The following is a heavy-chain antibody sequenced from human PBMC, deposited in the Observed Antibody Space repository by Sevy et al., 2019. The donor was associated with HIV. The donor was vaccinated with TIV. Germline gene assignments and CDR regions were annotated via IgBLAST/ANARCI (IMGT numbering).Heavy chain of an antibody. CDR2: MKQDGSEK. CDR3: VREGLGGYSYSFDC. CDR1: GFTFSSYW. Sequence: GGSLRPSCAASGFTFSSYWMSWVRQAPGKGLEWVATMKQDGSEKYYVDFVRGRFTISRDNAKKSLYRQMNSLRVEDTAVYYCVREGLGGYSYSFDCWGQGTLVTVSS. D-gene: IGHD5-18*01. J-gene: IGHJ4*02. V-gene: IGHV3-7*01.